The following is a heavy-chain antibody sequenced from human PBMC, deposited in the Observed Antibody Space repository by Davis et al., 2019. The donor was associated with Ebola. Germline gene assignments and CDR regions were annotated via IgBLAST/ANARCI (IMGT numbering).Heavy chain of an antibody. CDR1: GFTFSNYG. CDR3: VKGWLVHDF. D-gene: IGHD6-6*01. J-gene: IGHJ4*02. V-gene: IGHV3-64D*08. Sequence: GGSLRLSCTASGFTFSNYGIHWVRQAPGKGLEYVSAIKSTGESTNYADSVKGRFSISRDNSKNTVYLQMTSLKVEDTAVYFCVKGWLVHDFWGQGTLVTVSS. CDR2: IKSTGEST.